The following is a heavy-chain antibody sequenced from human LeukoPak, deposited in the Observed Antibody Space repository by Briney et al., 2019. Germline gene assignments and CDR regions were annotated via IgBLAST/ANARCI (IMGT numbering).Heavy chain of an antibody. CDR1: GGSFSGYY. CDR2: INHSGST. J-gene: IGHJ6*02. V-gene: IGHV4-34*01. CDR3: ARGSHYSYGMDV. Sequence: SETLSLTCAVYGGSFSGYYWSWIRQPPGKGLEWIGEINHSGSTNYNPSLKSRVTISVDTSKNQFSLKLSSVTAADTAVYYCARGSHYSYGMDVWGQGTTVSVSS.